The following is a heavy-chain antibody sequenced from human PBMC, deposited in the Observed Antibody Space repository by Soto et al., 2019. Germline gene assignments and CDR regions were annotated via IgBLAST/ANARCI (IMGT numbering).Heavy chain of an antibody. J-gene: IGHJ4*02. Sequence: EVRLVESGGCLIQPGGSLRLSCAASGFTVSTNYMSWVRQAPGKGLEWVSIIYSGGSTYYADSVKGRFTISRDNSKNTLYLQMNSVRAEDTAVYYCARGRDGYNWERFDYWGQGTLVTVSS. CDR1: GFTVSTNY. V-gene: IGHV3-53*01. CDR3: ARGRDGYNWERFDY. D-gene: IGHD5-12*01. CDR2: IYSGGST.